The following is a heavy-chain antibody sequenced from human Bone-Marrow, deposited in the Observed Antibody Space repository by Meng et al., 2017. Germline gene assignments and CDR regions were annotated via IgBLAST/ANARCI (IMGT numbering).Heavy chain of an antibody. Sequence: ESLKISCAVYGGSFSGYYWSWIRQPPGKGLEWIGEINHSGSTNYNPSLKSRVTISVDTSKNQFSLKLSSVTAADTAVYYCARDSTKYYYDSSGYYQQYFDYWGQGTLVTVSS. CDR1: GGSFSGYY. V-gene: IGHV4-34*01. CDR2: INHSGST. CDR3: ARDSTKYYYDSSGYYQQYFDY. J-gene: IGHJ4*02. D-gene: IGHD3-22*01.